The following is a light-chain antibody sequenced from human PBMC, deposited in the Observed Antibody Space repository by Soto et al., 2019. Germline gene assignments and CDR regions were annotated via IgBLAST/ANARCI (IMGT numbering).Light chain of an antibody. CDR3: CSYTGSYSYV. CDR1: SSDVGGYSY. V-gene: IGLV2-11*01. CDR2: DVT. J-gene: IGLJ1*01. Sequence: QSALTQPHSVSGSPGQSVTISCTGTSSDVGGYSYVSWYQQHPGKAPQLIIYDVTERPSGVPDRFSGSKSGNTAPLTISGLQAEDEADYYCCSYTGSYSYVFGIGTKLTVL.